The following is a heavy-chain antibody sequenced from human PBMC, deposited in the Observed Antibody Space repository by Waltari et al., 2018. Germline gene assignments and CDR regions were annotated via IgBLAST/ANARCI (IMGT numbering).Heavy chain of an antibody. CDR3: ARQPPTTVPTPRSPFDT. Sequence: QPHLQESGPGLEKPSETLSLTCTVSGGSITPRSYHWAWTRQTPGKGLEWFGSIHISGSTYYNPSLRSRVTMSVDTSNNQFSLKLTSVTAADTAVYYCARQPPTTVPTPRSPFDTWGQGTMVSVSS. J-gene: IGHJ3*02. CDR1: GGSITPRSYH. V-gene: IGHV4-39*07. D-gene: IGHD4-17*01. CDR2: IHISGST.